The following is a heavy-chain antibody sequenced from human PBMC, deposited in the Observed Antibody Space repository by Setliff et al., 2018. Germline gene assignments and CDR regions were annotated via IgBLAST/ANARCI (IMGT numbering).Heavy chain of an antibody. Sequence: PGGSLRLSCAASGITFRNYGMNWVRQAPGKGLEWLSYISSSSSTIYYADSVKGRFTISRDNAKNALYLQMNSLRAEDTAVYYCAREGRGVHYHYYYMDVWGKGTTVTVSS. J-gene: IGHJ6*03. V-gene: IGHV3-48*01. CDR2: ISSSSSTI. D-gene: IGHD3-10*01. CDR3: AREGRGVHYHYYYMDV. CDR1: GITFRNYG.